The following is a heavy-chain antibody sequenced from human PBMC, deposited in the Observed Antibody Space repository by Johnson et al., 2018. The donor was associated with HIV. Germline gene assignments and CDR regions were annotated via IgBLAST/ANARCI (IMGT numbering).Heavy chain of an antibody. J-gene: IGHJ3*02. Sequence: VQLVESGGGVVQPGGSLRLSCAASGFTFSSYDMHWVRQATGKGLEWVSAIGTAGDTYYADSVTGRFTISRDNSKNTLYLQMNSLAAEDTAVYYCAKNSAAFAIWGQGTMVTVSS. CDR3: AKNSAAFAI. CDR1: GFTFSSYD. V-gene: IGHV3-13*01. CDR2: IGTAGDT. D-gene: IGHD2/OR15-2a*01.